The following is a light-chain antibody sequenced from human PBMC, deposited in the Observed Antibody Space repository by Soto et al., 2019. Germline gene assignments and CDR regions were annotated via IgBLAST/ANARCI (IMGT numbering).Light chain of an antibody. Sequence: EIVMTQSPATLSVSPGERATLSCRASQSVGTYLAWYQQKPGQAPRLLIYGASTRAAGISSRFSGGGSGTEFTLTISSLQSEDFAIYYCQQYNDWPRTFGQGTKMGIK. J-gene: IGKJ1*01. V-gene: IGKV3-15*01. CDR3: QQYNDWPRT. CDR1: QSVGTY. CDR2: GAS.